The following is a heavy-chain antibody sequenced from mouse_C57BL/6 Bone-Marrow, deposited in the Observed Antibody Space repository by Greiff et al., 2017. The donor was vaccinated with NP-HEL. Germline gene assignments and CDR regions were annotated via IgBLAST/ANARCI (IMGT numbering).Heavy chain of an antibody. CDR3: ARDYYSNYPFAY. D-gene: IGHD2-5*01. V-gene: IGHV5-4*01. Sequence: EVKLVESGGGLVKPGGSLKLSCAASGFTFSSYAMSWVRQTPEKRLEWLATISVGGSYTYYPDNVKGRFTISRDNAKNNLYLQMSHLKSEDTAMYYCARDYYSNYPFAYWGQGTLVTVSA. CDR1: GFTFSSYA. J-gene: IGHJ3*01. CDR2: ISVGGSYT.